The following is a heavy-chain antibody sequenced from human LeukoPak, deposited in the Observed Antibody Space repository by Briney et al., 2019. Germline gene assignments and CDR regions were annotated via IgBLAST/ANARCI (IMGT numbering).Heavy chain of an antibody. D-gene: IGHD5-18*01. CDR1: VGSISSGGYY. V-gene: IGHV4-31*03. Sequence: SETLSLTCTVSVGSISSGGYYWSWIRQHPGKGLEWIGYIYYSGSTYYNMSLKSRVTISVDTSKNQFSLKLSSVTAADTAVYYCARDSGVRYSYGYGYYFDYWGQGTLVTVSS. CDR2: IYYSGST. CDR3: ARDSGVRYSYGYGYYFDY. J-gene: IGHJ4*02.